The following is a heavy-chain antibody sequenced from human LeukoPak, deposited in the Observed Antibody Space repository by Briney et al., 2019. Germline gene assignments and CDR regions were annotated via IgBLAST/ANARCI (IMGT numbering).Heavy chain of an antibody. V-gene: IGHV3-30-3*01. J-gene: IGHJ4*02. CDR2: ISYDGSNK. CDR1: GFTFSSYA. D-gene: IGHD2/OR15-2a*01. Sequence: GGSLRLSCAASGFTFSSYAMHWVRQAPGKGLEWVAVISYDGSNKYYADSVKGRFTISRDNSKNTLYLQMNSLRAEDTAVYYCARGVSTRTDYWGQGTLVTVSS. CDR3: ARGVSTRTDY.